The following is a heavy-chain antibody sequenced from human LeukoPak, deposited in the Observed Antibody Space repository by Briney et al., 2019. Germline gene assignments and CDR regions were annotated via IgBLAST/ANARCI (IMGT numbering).Heavy chain of an antibody. CDR1: GFTFSSYG. Sequence: GRSLRLSCAASGFTFSSYGMHWVRQAPGKGLEWVAVIWYDGSNKYYADSVKGRFTISRDNSKSTLYLQMNSLRAEDTAVYYCARDSSRYAFDYWGRGTLVTVSS. D-gene: IGHD6-13*01. CDR2: IWYDGSNK. J-gene: IGHJ4*02. CDR3: ARDSSRYAFDY. V-gene: IGHV3-33*01.